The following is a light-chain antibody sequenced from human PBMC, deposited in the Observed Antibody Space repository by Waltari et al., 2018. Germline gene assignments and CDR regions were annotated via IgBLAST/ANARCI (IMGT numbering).Light chain of an antibody. CDR3: QQYNDWPPWT. Sequence: EIVMTQSPASLSLSPGERATLSCRASQSVTNNLAWYQQKPGQAPRLLIYGASTRAAGIPVRFSGSGSGTEFTLTVSGLQSEDFAIYYCQQYNDWPPWTFGQGTKVEIK. V-gene: IGKV3-15*01. CDR1: QSVTNN. CDR2: GAS. J-gene: IGKJ1*01.